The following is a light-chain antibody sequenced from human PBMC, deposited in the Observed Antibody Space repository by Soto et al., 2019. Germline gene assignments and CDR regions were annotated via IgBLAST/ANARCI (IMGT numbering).Light chain of an antibody. J-gene: IGKJ5*01. Sequence: DIEMTQSPSSLSASVGDRVTISCRTSQTLNTNFNWYPQRPGTATKLLIYAASSLLSGVPPRFSGSGSGTDFTLTISSLQPEDLATYFCQQNYITPITFGQGTRLDSK. CDR2: AAS. CDR1: QTLNTN. CDR3: QQNYITPIT. V-gene: IGKV1-39*01.